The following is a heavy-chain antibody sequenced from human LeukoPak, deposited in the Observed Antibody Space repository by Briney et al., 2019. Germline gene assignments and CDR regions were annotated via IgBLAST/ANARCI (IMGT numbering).Heavy chain of an antibody. V-gene: IGHV4-34*01. Sequence: SDTLSLTCAVYDGSFSGYYWSWIRQPPGKGLEWIGEINHSGSTNYNQSLKSRITISVETSKIQTSLKLTSVTAADTAVYYCARDTVGRVFDYWGQGTLVTVSS. CDR3: ARDTVGRVFDY. D-gene: IGHD2-8*02. J-gene: IGHJ4*02. CDR1: DGSFSGYY. CDR2: INHSGST.